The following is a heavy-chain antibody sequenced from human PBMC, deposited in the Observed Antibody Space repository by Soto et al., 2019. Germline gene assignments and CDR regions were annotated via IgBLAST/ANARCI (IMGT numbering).Heavy chain of an antibody. CDR3: ARFGCTGTRCYRGFGYYYYPLDV. J-gene: IGHJ6*02. Sequence: EVQLVQSGAEVKKSGESLKISCKASGYSFTSYWIGWVRQMPGEGLAWMGIIFPGDSDTRYSPSFQGQVTFSADRSINTAYLQWSSLKASDTATYYCARFGCTGTRCYRGFGYYYYPLDVWGQGTTVTVSS. D-gene: IGHD2-2*01. CDR2: IFPGDSDT. V-gene: IGHV5-51*01. CDR1: GYSFTSYW.